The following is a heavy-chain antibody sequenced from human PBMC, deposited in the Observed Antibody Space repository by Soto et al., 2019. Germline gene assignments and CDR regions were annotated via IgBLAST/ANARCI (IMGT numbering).Heavy chain of an antibody. CDR1: GYTFTSYE. Sequence: QVQLVQSGAEVKKPGASVKVSCKASGYTFTSYEINWVRQATGQGLEWMGWMNPNSGDTGYAQKFQGRVTMTRDTSISTAYMELSSLRSEDTAVYYCARGELLWFGELLRWGQGTLVTVSS. D-gene: IGHD3-10*01. J-gene: IGHJ4*02. CDR3: ARGELLWFGELLR. V-gene: IGHV1-8*01. CDR2: MNPNSGDT.